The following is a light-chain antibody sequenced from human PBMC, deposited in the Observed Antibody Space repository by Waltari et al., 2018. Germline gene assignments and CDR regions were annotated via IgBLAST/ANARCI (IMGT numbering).Light chain of an antibody. V-gene: IGLV1-36*01. CDR1: SSNIGSNS. CDR3: AAWDDSLSGPV. Sequence: QSVLTQPPSASEAARKSVTISCYGSSSNIGSNSVSWYQQLPGTAPKLLIYYNVLRASGFSDRFSGSKSGTSASLAISGLQTEDEADYYCAAWDDSLSGPVFGSGTKLTVL. J-gene: IGLJ6*01. CDR2: YNV.